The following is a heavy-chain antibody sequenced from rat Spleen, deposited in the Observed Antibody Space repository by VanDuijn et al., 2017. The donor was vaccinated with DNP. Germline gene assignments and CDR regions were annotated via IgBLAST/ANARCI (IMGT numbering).Heavy chain of an antibody. Sequence: EVQLVESGGGLVQPGRSLKLSCAASGFTFSDYNMAWVRQAPKKGLEWVASISTGGGNTYYGDSGKGRFTISRDNAKSTLYLRMNSLRSEDTATYYCAGSLTGRGFAYWGQGTLVTVSS. V-gene: IGHV5S23*01. CDR1: GFTFSDYN. CDR3: AGSLTGRGFAY. D-gene: IGHD5-1*01. J-gene: IGHJ3*01. CDR2: ISTGGGNT.